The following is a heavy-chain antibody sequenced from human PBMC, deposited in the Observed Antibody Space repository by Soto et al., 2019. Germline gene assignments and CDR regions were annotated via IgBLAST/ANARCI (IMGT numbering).Heavy chain of an antibody. D-gene: IGHD1-26*01. CDR3: ARQNRKIVVPAFVDAFDS. J-gene: IGHJ3*02. Sequence: PGESLKISCKGSGYRFTNYWIGWVRQMPGKGLEWMGIIFPGDSDTRYSPSFQGQVTISVDKSISTAYLQWSSLKASDTAMYYCARQNRKIVVPAFVDAFDSWGQGTMVTVSS. CDR2: IFPGDSDT. V-gene: IGHV5-51*01. CDR1: GYRFTNYW.